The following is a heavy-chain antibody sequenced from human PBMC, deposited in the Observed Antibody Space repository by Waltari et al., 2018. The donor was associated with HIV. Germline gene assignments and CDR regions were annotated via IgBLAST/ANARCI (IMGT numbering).Heavy chain of an antibody. CDR2: IWQDGSKK. V-gene: IGHV3-33*01. J-gene: IGHJ4*02. CDR1: GFSVSRYG. Sequence: QVQLVESGGGVVRPGRSLRLSCAASGFSVSRYGMHWVRQAPGKGLEWVAVIWQDGSKKYYAGSVKGRFTVSRDTSKNTLYLEMNRLRAEDTAVYHCARDPGTLLIAVAGAFDYWGPGIPVTVSS. CDR3: ARDPGTLLIAVAGAFDY. D-gene: IGHD6-19*01.